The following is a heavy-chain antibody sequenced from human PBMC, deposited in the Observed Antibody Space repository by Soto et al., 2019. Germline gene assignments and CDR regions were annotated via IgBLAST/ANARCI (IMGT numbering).Heavy chain of an antibody. Sequence: PGGSLRLSCAASGFTFSSYAMHWVRQAPGKGLEWVAVISYDGSNKYYADSVKGRFTISRDNSKNTLYLQMNSLRAEDTAVYYCARDLSYDSSDHYGPWGQGTLVTVSS. CDR3: ARDLSYDSSDHYGP. CDR2: ISYDGSNK. D-gene: IGHD3-22*01. CDR1: GFTFSSYA. J-gene: IGHJ5*02. V-gene: IGHV3-30-3*01.